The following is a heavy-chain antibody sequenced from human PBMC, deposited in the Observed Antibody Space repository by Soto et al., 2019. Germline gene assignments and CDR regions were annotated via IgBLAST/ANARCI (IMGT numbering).Heavy chain of an antibody. CDR2: IIPIFGTA. Sequence: QVQLVQSGAEVKKPGSSVKVSCKASGGTFSSSAISWVRQAPGQGLEWMGGIIPIFGTANYAQKFQGRVTITADKSTSTAYMELSSLRSEDTAVYYCARGGPGASIAAAAQAYYYWGQGTLVTVSS. V-gene: IGHV1-69*06. CDR1: GGTFSSSA. CDR3: ARGGPGASIAAAAQAYYY. D-gene: IGHD6-13*01. J-gene: IGHJ4*02.